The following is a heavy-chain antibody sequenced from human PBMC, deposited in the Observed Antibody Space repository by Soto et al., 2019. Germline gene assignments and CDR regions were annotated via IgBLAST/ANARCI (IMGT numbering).Heavy chain of an antibody. CDR3: ARVYYDSSGYYPFDY. Sequence: GGSLRLSCAASGFTFSSYWMSWVRQAPGKGLEWVANIKQDGSEKYYVDSVKGRFTISRDNAKNSLYLQMNSLRAEDTAVYYCARVYYDSSGYYPFDYWGQGTLVTVSS. J-gene: IGHJ4*02. D-gene: IGHD3-22*01. V-gene: IGHV3-7*01. CDR2: IKQDGSEK. CDR1: GFTFSSYW.